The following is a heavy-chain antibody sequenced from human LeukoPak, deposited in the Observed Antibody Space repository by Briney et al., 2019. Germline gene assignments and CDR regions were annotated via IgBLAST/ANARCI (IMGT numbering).Heavy chain of an antibody. J-gene: IGHJ5*02. CDR3: VRGQIGVSVIVH. D-gene: IGHD3-22*01. CDR2: IKGDGSET. CDR1: GFTFSDYW. Sequence: PGGSLRLSCATSGFTFSDYWKHWVRQVPRKGLVWVSRIKGDGSETTISRDNAKNTLFLQMNSLRVEDTAVYYCVRGQIGVSVIVHWGQGTLVTVSS. V-gene: IGHV3-74*01.